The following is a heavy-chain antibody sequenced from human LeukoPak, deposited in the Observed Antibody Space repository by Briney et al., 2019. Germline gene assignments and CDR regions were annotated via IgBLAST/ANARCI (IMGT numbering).Heavy chain of an antibody. J-gene: IGHJ3*02. CDR3: ARGYIVLVPAAIKDAFDI. Sequence: PSETLSLTCAVSGGTLSGYYWTWIRQPAGKGLEWIGEINHSGSTNYNPSLGSRVTISVDTSKNQFSLKLNSVTAADTAVYYCARGYIVLVPAAIKDAFDIWGRGTMVTVSS. V-gene: IGHV4-34*01. CDR1: GGTLSGYY. D-gene: IGHD2-2*02. CDR2: INHSGST.